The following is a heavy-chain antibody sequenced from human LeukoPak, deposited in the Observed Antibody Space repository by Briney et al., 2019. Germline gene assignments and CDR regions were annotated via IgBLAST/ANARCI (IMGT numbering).Heavy chain of an antibody. CDR3: AKVDSSSSS. CDR1: GFTFDDYG. CDR2: INTDGSTT. Sequence: GGSLRLSCAASGFTFDDYGMSWVRQAPGKGLVWVSLINTDGSTTSYADSVKGRFTISRDNAKNTLYLQMNSLRAEDTAVYYCAKVDSSSSSWGQRTLVTVSS. D-gene: IGHD6-6*01. J-gene: IGHJ4*02. V-gene: IGHV3-74*01.